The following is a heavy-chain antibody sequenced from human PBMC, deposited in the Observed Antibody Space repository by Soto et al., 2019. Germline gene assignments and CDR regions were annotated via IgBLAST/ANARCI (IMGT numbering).Heavy chain of an antibody. CDR2: ISYDGSNK. CDR3: ARVQGP. D-gene: IGHD4-4*01. J-gene: IGHJ4*02. CDR1: GFTFSSYA. Sequence: QVQLVESGGGVVQPGRSLRLSCAASGFTFSSYAMHWVRQAPGKGLEWVAVISYDGSNKYYADSVKGRFTISRDNSKNTLYLQMNSLRAEDTAVYYWARVQGPWGQGTLVTVSS. V-gene: IGHV3-30-3*01.